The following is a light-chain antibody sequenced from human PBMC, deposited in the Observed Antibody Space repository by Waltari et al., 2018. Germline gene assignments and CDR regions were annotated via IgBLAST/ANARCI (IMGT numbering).Light chain of an antibody. Sequence: DIVVTQSPATLSVSPGEGATLSCRASHTVKSDLAWYQHKPGQAPRLLIYGASTRATGIPARFSGSGSGTEFTLTISSLQSEDFAFYYCQQYHNWPRTFGQGTKVEIK. CDR3: QQYHNWPRT. V-gene: IGKV3-15*01. CDR2: GAS. J-gene: IGKJ1*01. CDR1: HTVKSD.